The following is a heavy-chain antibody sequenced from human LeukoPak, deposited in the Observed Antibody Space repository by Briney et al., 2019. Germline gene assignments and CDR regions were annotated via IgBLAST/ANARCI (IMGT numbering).Heavy chain of an antibody. V-gene: IGHV3-7*01. CDR3: ARGGGWYFDY. CDR1: GFTFSNYW. D-gene: IGHD6-19*01. CDR2: IGQDGSEN. J-gene: IGHJ4*02. Sequence: PGGSLRLSCAASGFTFSNYWMNWVRQAPGKGLKWVTSIGQDGSENYYVDSVKGRFTISRDNARNSLYLQMNSLRVEDTAVYYCARGGGWYFDYWGQGALITASS.